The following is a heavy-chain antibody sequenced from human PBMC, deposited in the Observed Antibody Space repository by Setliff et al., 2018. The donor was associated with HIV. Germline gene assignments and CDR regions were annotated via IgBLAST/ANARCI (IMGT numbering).Heavy chain of an antibody. CDR2: IDDSGSI. CDR1: TESLTRYD. D-gene: IGHD3-3*01. J-gene: IGHJ4*02. Sequence: SETLSLTCAVYTESLTRYDWAWIRQSPEKGLEWIGEIDDSGSIIYNPSLKSRVTISVVTSKNQFSLRLTSVTAADTGVYYCARGGLRQWNGFWGQGTLVTVSS. V-gene: IGHV4-34*01. CDR3: ARGGLRQWNGF.